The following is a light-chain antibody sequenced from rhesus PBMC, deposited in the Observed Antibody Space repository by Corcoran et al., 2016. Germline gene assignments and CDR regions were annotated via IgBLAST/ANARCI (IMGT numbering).Light chain of an antibody. CDR1: QSVSSS. V-gene: IGKV3-35*01. J-gene: IGKJ3*01. CDR3: QQYSNWPT. Sequence: EIVLTQSPATLSLSPGERATLSCRASQSVSSSLAWYQQKPGQAPRPLIYDASSRATGIPDRFSGSGSGTDFTLTISSLESEDVGVYYCQQYSNWPTFGPGTKLDIK. CDR2: DAS.